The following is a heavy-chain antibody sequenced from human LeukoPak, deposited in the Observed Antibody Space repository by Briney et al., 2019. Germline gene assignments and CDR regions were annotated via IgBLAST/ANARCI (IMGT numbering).Heavy chain of an antibody. Sequence: ASVKVSCKVAGYNLIEAAINWVRQAPGKGLEWIGGFDPGDGEYGETQVAQNFQGRVTMTEDTSTDTAYMDLSSLTPEDTAVYYCAMTDRYAGRPFDYWGQGSLVTVSS. V-gene: IGHV1-24*01. CDR3: AMTDRYAGRPFDY. J-gene: IGHJ4*02. CDR1: GYNLIEAA. D-gene: IGHD5-12*01. CDR2: FDPGDGEYGE.